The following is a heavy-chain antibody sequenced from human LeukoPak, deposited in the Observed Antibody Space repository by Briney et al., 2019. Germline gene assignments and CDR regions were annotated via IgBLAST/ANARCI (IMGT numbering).Heavy chain of an antibody. CDR2: ISGYNGNT. CDR1: GYTFSSYG. CDR3: ARDRCSSSSCYFDY. D-gene: IGHD2-2*01. J-gene: IGHJ4*02. V-gene: IGHV1-18*01. Sequence: ASVKVSCKTSGYTFSSYGLTWVRQAPGQGLEWVGWISGYNGNTNYAQKVQGRVTMTTDTSTSTAYMELRSLTSDDTAVYYCARDRCSSSSCYFDYWGQGTLVTVSS.